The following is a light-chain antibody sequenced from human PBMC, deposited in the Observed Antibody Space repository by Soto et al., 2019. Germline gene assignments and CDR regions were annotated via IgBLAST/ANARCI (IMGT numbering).Light chain of an antibody. CDR2: RAP. J-gene: IGKJ1*01. CDR3: QQYGSSLCT. Sequence: VLTQPQSTLSLSPGEGATLAFGASQSVRSRHFPSHQHKPRQAPRLLLYRAPSSATLIPDRFSGTGSGTDFTLPISRLESEDFAVYYCQQYGSSLCTFGEGTMV. V-gene: IGKV3-20*01. CDR1: QSVRSRH.